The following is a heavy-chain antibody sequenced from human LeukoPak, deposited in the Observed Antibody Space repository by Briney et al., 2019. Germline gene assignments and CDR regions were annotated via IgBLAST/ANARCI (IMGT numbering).Heavy chain of an antibody. CDR1: GFTFSVYY. Sequence: GGSLRLSCAASGFTFSVYYMSWIRQAPGKGLEWVSYISSSSSYTNYADSVKGRFTISRDNAKNSLYLQMNSLRAEDTAVYYCARVLCSGGSCYSGWFDPWGQGTLVTVSS. CDR2: ISSSSSYT. D-gene: IGHD2-15*01. V-gene: IGHV3-11*03. J-gene: IGHJ5*02. CDR3: ARVLCSGGSCYSGWFDP.